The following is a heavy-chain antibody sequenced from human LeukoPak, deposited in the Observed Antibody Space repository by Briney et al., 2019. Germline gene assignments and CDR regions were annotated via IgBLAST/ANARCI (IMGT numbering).Heavy chain of an antibody. D-gene: IGHD6-13*01. V-gene: IGHV3-23*01. CDR3: ARGAATGPTLGFDY. CDR2: ISGSGGTT. J-gene: IGHJ4*02. CDR1: GFTFNNYA. Sequence: GGSLRLSCAASGFTFNNYAMNWVRQAPGKGLEWVSVISGSGGTTYYADSVKGRFTISRDSSKNTLYLQMNSLRAEDTAVYYCARGAATGPTLGFDYWGQGTLVTVSS.